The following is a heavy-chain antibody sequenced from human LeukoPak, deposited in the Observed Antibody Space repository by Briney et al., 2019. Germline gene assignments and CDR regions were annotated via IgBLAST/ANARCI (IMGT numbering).Heavy chain of an antibody. CDR3: ARHVLAAAYYGSGSYPFDY. J-gene: IGHJ4*02. Sequence: SGTLSLTCAVSGGSVSSTNSWSWARQSPGKGLEWIGEIYHSGSANYNPSLRSRVTMSLDKSKNQFSLKLSSATAADTAVYYCARHVLAAAYYGSGSYPFDYWGQGTLVTVSS. D-gene: IGHD3-10*01. V-gene: IGHV4-4*02. CDR1: GGSVSSTNS. CDR2: IYHSGSA.